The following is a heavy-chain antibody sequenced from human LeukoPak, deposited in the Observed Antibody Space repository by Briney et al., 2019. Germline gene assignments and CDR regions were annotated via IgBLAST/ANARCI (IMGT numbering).Heavy chain of an antibody. CDR2: IYSGRST. CDR1: RLTATSDY. V-gene: IGHV3-53*01. Sequence: GGSLRLSCVVPRLTATSDYINRVRQAPGTGLQSASVIYSGRSTYYADSVKGRFTISRDNSKNTLYLQMNSLRAEDTAVYYCASHDGGYGPFDYWGQGTLVTVSS. D-gene: IGHD5-12*01. CDR3: ASHDGGYGPFDY. J-gene: IGHJ4*02.